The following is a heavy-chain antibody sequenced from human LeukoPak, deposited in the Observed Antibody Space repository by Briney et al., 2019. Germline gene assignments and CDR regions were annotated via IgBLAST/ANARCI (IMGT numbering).Heavy chain of an antibody. CDR2: IKSKTDGGTT. CDR3: TKYSGYEGLIDY. D-gene: IGHD5-12*01. Sequence: PGGSLRLSCAASGFTFSTYGMHWVRQAPGKGLEWVGRIKSKTDGGTTDYAAPVKGRFTISRDDSKNALYLQMNSLKTEDTAVYYCTKYSGYEGLIDYWGQGTLVTVSS. J-gene: IGHJ4*02. CDR1: GFTFSTYG. V-gene: IGHV3-15*01.